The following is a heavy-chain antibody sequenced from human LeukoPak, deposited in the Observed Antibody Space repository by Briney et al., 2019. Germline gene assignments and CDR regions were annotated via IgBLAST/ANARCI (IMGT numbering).Heavy chain of an antibody. J-gene: IGHJ4*02. D-gene: IGHD5-18*01. CDR3: AKDIRRGDNYGYDQFAY. V-gene: IGHV3-74*01. CDR1: GFTFSSYW. CDR2: INNDGRST. Sequence: GGSLRLSCAASGFTFSSYWMHWVRQAPGKGLVGVSRINNDGRSTNYADSVKGRFTISRDNSKNTLYLQMNTLRAEDTALYYCAKDIRRGDNYGYDQFAYWGQGTLVTVSS.